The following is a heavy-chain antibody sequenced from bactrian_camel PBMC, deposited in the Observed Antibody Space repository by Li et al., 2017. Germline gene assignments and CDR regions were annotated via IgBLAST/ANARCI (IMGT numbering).Heavy chain of an antibody. CDR3: VRSVVVTGCFGY. D-gene: IGHD7*01. J-gene: IGHJ6*01. CDR2: INKGSTNA. Sequence: QVQLVESGGGLVQPGGSLRLSCTASRDDVIRDCITWFFQAPGKKREWVASINKGSTNAVYVDSVKGRFTISRDNSLNTVYLEKNSLKPEDTAVYYCVRSVVVTGCFGYWGQGTQVTVS. V-gene: IGHV3S25*01. CDR1: RDDVIRDC.